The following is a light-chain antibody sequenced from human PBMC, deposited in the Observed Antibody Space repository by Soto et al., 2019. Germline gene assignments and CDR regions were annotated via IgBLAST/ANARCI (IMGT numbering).Light chain of an antibody. CDR3: QQYNNWPQT. Sequence: EIEVDNTRAAQSRSRGESGTLSSTAGQSVSSNLAWYQQKPGQAPRLLIYGASTRATVIPARFSGSVSGTEFTLTITSLQSEDFAVYYCQQYNNWPQTFGQGTKVDIK. J-gene: IGKJ1*01. CDR2: GAS. CDR1: QSVSSN. V-gene: IGKV3-15*01.